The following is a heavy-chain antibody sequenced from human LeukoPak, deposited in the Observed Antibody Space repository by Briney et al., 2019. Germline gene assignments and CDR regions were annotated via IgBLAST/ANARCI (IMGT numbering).Heavy chain of an antibody. CDR2: INRSGST. Sequence: SETLSLTCAVYGGSFSGYYWSWIRQPPGKGLEWIGEINRSGSTNYNPSLKSRVTISVDTSKNQFSLKLSSVTAADTAVYYCARGHYYDSSGYPAEGAFDYWGQGTLVTVSS. CDR1: GGSFSGYY. J-gene: IGHJ4*02. CDR3: ARGHYYDSSGYPAEGAFDY. D-gene: IGHD3-22*01. V-gene: IGHV4-34*01.